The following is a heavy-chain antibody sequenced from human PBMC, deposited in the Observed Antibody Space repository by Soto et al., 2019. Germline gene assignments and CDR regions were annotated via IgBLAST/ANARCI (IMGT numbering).Heavy chain of an antibody. CDR1: GYSFADSW. J-gene: IGHJ4*02. D-gene: IGHD6-25*01. CDR2: IYPGYSDI. Sequence: GESLKISCQGSGYSFADSWIGWVRQVPGRGLEWVGIIYPGYSDIRYRPSFQGRVTISADKSVNTAYLQWSSLRASDTAIYFFARPPGSGTFFPYLGQATPVT. CDR3: ARPPGSGTFFPY. V-gene: IGHV5-51*01.